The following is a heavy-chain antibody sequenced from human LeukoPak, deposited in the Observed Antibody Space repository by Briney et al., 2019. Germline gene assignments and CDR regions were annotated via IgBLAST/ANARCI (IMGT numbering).Heavy chain of an antibody. Sequence: GGSLRLSCAASGFTFSSHWMHWVRQAPGKGLEWVSLISGDGGSTYYADSVKGRFTISRDNSKNSLYLQMNSLRTEDTALYYCSLWFGVAFDIWGQGTMVTVSS. V-gene: IGHV3-43*02. CDR1: GFTFSSHW. D-gene: IGHD3-10*01. CDR2: ISGDGGST. CDR3: SLWFGVAFDI. J-gene: IGHJ3*02.